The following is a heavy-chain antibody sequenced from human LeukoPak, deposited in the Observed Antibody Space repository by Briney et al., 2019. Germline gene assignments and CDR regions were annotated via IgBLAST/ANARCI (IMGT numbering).Heavy chain of an antibody. CDR2: IYYSGST. J-gene: IGHJ6*03. Sequence: SETLSLTCTVSGGSISSSSYYWGWIRQPPGKGLEWIGYIYYSGSTNYNPSLKSRVTISVDTFKNQFSLKLSSVTAADTAVYYCATVNQDGFYYYYMDVWGKGTTVTVSS. D-gene: IGHD5-24*01. CDR3: ATVNQDGFYYYYMDV. V-gene: IGHV4-61*05. CDR1: GGSISSSSYY.